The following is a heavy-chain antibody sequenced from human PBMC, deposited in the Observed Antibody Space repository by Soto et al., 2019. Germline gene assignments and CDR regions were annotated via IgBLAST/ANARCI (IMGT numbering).Heavy chain of an antibody. CDR3: AREYTAWPLAYGLDV. J-gene: IGHJ6*02. CDR2: ISSRSDI. D-gene: IGHD2-2*02. Sequence: PGGSLRLSCVGSGFTFSTYSINWVRQAPGKGLEWVSSISSRSDIYYADSVKGRFTISRDNAKNSVSLQMNSLRAEDTAVYYCAREYTAWPLAYGLDVWGQGTAVTVSS. V-gene: IGHV3-21*01. CDR1: GFTFSTYS.